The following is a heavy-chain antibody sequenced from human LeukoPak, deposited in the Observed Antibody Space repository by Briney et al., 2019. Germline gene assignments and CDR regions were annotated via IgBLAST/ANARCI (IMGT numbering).Heavy chain of an antibody. CDR2: ISAYNGNT. CDR3: ARDSMVRGVIPDYFLYYFDY. Sequence: ASVKVSCKASGYTFTSYGISWVRQAPGQGLEWMGWISAYNGNTNYAQKPQGRVTMTTDTSTSTAYMELRSLRSDDTAVYYCARDSMVRGVIPDYFLYYFDYWGQGTLVTVSS. CDR1: GYTFTSYG. J-gene: IGHJ4*02. V-gene: IGHV1-18*01. D-gene: IGHD3-10*01.